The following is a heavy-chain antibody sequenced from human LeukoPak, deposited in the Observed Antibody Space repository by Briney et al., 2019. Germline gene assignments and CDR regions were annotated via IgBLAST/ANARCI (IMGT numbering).Heavy chain of an antibody. Sequence: ASVKVSCKASGYTFTDYYMHWVRQAPGQGLEWMGWINPNSGGTNYAQKFQGRVTMTRDTSISTAYIELSGLTSDDTAVYCCARDASRTTAPDDYWGQGTLVTVSS. CDR3: ARDASRTTAPDDY. J-gene: IGHJ4*02. V-gene: IGHV1-2*02. CDR1: GYTFTDYY. CDR2: INPNSGGT. D-gene: IGHD1-1*01.